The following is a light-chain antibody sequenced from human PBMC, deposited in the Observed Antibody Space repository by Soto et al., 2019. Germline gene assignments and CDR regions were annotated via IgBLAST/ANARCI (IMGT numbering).Light chain of an antibody. Sequence: EIVLTQSPGTLSLSPGERATLSCRASQSVRNSYLAWYQQKPGQAPKLLIYGASTRATGIPDRFSGSGSGTDFTLTISRLEPEDFAVFYCQQYDNSPWTFGQGTKVEIK. CDR1: QSVRNSY. J-gene: IGKJ1*01. CDR3: QQYDNSPWT. V-gene: IGKV3-20*01. CDR2: GAS.